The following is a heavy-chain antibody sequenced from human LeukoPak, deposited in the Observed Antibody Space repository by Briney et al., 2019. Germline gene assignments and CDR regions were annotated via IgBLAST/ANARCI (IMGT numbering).Heavy chain of an antibody. J-gene: IGHJ5*02. CDR2: INHSGST. CDR1: GGSFSGYY. D-gene: IGHD1-26*01. V-gene: IGHV4-34*01. Sequence: SETLSLTCAVYGGSFSGYYWSWIRQPPGKGLEWIGEINHSGSTNYNPSLKSRVTISVDTSKNQFSLKLSSVTAADTAVYYCAREPGLLYSGSYTTNRWGQGTLVTVSS. CDR3: AREPGLLYSGSYTTNR.